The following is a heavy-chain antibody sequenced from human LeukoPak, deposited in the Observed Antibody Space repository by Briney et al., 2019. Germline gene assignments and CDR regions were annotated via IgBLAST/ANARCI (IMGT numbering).Heavy chain of an antibody. CDR2: IYYSGST. J-gene: IGHJ4*02. V-gene: IGHV4-39*01. CDR1: GGSISSSSYY. D-gene: IGHD1-26*01. CDR3: VKSGGYGLIDY. Sequence: SETLSLTCTVSGGSISSSSYYWGWIRQPPGKGLEWIGSIYYSGSTYYNPSLKSRVTISVDTSKNQFSLKLSSVTAADTAMYFCVKSGGYGLIDYWGQGTLVTVSS.